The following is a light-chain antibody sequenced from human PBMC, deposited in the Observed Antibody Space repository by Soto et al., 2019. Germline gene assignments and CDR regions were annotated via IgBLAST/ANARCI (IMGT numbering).Light chain of an antibody. CDR3: AAWDVSLKGFV. J-gene: IGLJ1*01. CDR2: DNH. V-gene: IGLV1-44*01. Sequence: QSVLTHPPSAYWTLGKRVTFSCSGSSSNIGINTVNWYRQLPGTAPQLLISDNHRRPSGVPDRFSGSKSGTSASLAISGLQSEDEATYFCAAWDVSLKGFVFGTGTKVTVL. CDR1: SSNIGINT.